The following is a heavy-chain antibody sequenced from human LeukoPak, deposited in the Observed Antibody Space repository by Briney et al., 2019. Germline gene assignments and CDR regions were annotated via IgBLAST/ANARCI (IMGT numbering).Heavy chain of an antibody. CDR1: GFTFSSYA. D-gene: IGHD3-9*01. V-gene: IGHV3-23*01. CDR2: VSGSGGST. CDR3: AKDLLRYFDRYNWFDP. J-gene: IGHJ5*02. Sequence: GGSLRLSCAASGFTFSSYAMSWVRQAPGKGLEWVSAVSGSGGSTYYADSVKGRFTISKDNSKNTLYLQMNSLRAEDTDVYYCAKDLLRYFDRYNWFDPWGQGTLVTVSS.